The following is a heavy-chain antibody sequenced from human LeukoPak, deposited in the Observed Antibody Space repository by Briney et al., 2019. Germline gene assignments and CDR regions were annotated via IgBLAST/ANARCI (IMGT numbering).Heavy chain of an antibody. CDR2: IKSDGSST. J-gene: IGHJ4*02. V-gene: IGHV3-74*01. CDR3: ARDGWGSSMCY. D-gene: IGHD3-10*01. CDR1: GFIFSSYW. Sequence: GGSLRLSCAASGFIFSSYWMHWVRQVPGKGLVWVSRIKSDGSSTSYADSVKGRFTISRDNAKNTLYLQMNSLRAEDTAVYYCARDGWGSSMCYWGQGTLVTVSS.